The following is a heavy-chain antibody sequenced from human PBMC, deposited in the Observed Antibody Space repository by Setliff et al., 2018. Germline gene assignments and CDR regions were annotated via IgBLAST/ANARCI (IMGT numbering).Heavy chain of an antibody. CDR3: AREGYCGGDCYSID. CDR2: IIHSGST. V-gene: IGHV4-34*12. Sequence: PSETLSLTCAVYGGSFSGYYWSWIRQPPGKRMEWIGEIIHSGSTNYNPSLKSRVTISMDTSKNQFSLKVSSVTAADTAVYYCAREGYCGGDCYSIDWGQGTLVTVSS. CDR1: GGSFSGYY. D-gene: IGHD2-21*02. J-gene: IGHJ4*02.